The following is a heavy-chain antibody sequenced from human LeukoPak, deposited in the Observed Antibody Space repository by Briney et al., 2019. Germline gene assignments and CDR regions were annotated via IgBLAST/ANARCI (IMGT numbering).Heavy chain of an antibody. CDR3: ASSGGDSSGYYYFQH. V-gene: IGHV3-53*01. CDR2: IYSGVST. Sequence: GGSLRLSCAASGFTVSSNYMSWVRQAPGKGLEWVSVIYSGVSTYYADSVKGRFTISRDNSKNTLYLQMNSLRAEDTAVYYCASSGGDSSGYYYFQHWGQGTLVTVSS. J-gene: IGHJ1*01. D-gene: IGHD3-22*01. CDR1: GFTVSSNY.